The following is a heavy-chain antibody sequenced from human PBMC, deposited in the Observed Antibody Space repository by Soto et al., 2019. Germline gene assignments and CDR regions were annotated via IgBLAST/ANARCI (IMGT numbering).Heavy chain of an antibody. J-gene: IGHJ4*02. Sequence: EVQLVESGGGLVQPGGSLRLSCAASGFTFSSYWMHWVRQVPGKGLVWVSRINNDGSSTSYADSVKGRFTASRDNAKNTLYLQMNSLRAEDTAVYYCARDVTLQSFDYWGQGTLVTVSS. V-gene: IGHV3-74*01. CDR2: INNDGSST. CDR3: ARDVTLQSFDY. CDR1: GFTFSSYW. D-gene: IGHD4-4*01.